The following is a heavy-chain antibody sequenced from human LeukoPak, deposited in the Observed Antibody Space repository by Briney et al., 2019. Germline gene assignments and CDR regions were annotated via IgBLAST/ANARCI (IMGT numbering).Heavy chain of an antibody. D-gene: IGHD3-9*01. Sequence: SETLSLTCAVYGGSFSGYYWSWIRQPPGKGLEWIGEINHSGSTNYNPSLKSRVTISVDTSKNQFSLKLSSVTAADTAVYYCARETVLRYFDWLLSDAFDIWGQGTMVTVSS. J-gene: IGHJ3*02. CDR3: ARETVLRYFDWLLSDAFDI. CDR2: INHSGST. CDR1: GGSFSGYY. V-gene: IGHV4-34*01.